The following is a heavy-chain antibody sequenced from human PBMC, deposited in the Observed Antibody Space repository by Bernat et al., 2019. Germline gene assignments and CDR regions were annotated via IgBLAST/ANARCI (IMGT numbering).Heavy chain of an antibody. Sequence: QVTLKESGPVLVKPTETLTLTCTVSGFSLSNARMGVSWIRQPPGKALEWLAHIFSNDEKSYSTSLKSRLTISKDTSKSQVVLTMTNMDPVDTATYYCARMTYYYDSSGYYYVYFDYWGQGTLVTVSS. J-gene: IGHJ4*02. CDR3: ARMTYYYDSSGYYYVYFDY. CDR2: IFSNDEK. D-gene: IGHD3-22*01. V-gene: IGHV2-26*01. CDR1: GFSLSNARMG.